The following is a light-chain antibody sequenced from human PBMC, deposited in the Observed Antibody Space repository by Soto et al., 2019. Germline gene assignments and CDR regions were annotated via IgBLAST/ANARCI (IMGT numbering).Light chain of an antibody. J-gene: IGLJ3*02. CDR3: SLSYGAFAM. CDR2: DTN. Sequence: QSVVTQEPSLTVSPEGTVTLTCGSNTGAVTSGHYPYWFQQKPGQAPRTLIYDTNNKHSWTPARFSGSLLGDKAALTLSGAQPEDEAEYYCSLSYGAFAMFGGGTKLTVL. CDR1: TGAVTSGHY. V-gene: IGLV7-46*01.